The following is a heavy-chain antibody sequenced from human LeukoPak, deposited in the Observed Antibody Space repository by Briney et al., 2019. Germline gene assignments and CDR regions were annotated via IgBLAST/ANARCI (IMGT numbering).Heavy chain of an antibody. V-gene: IGHV1-18*01. J-gene: IGHJ6*02. CDR2: ISAYNGNT. CDR1: GYTFTSYG. CDR3: ARDAGYSSSWTTPDEYGMDV. Sequence: ASVKVSCKASGYTFTSYGISWVRQAPGQGLEWMGWISAYNGNTNYAQKLRGRVTMTTDTSTSTAYMELRSLRSDDTAVYYCARDAGYSSSWTTPDEYGMDVWGQGTTVTVSS. D-gene: IGHD6-13*01.